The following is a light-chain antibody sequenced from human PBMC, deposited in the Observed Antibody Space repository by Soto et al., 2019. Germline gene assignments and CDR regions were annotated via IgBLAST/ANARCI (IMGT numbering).Light chain of an antibody. V-gene: IGLV2-14*01. Sequence: QSALTQPASVSGSPGQSITISCTGTSSDVGGYNYVSWYQQYPGEAPKLMIYGVTNRPSGVSNRFSGSKTGNTASLTISGLQAEDEAYYYCFSHRGGDSHVFGTGTKLTVL. CDR3: FSHRGGDSHV. CDR1: SSDVGGYNY. J-gene: IGLJ1*01. CDR2: GVT.